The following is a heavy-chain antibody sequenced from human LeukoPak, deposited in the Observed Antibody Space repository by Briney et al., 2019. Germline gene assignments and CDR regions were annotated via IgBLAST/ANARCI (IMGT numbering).Heavy chain of an antibody. V-gene: IGHV4-59*01. J-gene: IGHJ4*02. CDR3: ARAYVPGGIIDY. CDR1: GASISSYW. D-gene: IGHD2-2*01. CDR2: LHFSGNT. Sequence: SETLSLTCTVSGASISSYWWSWIRQPPGKGLEWIGYLHFSGNTNTKSSLKSRVTISADTSKNQFSLKLNSVSAVDTAVYYCARAYVPGGIIDYWGEGTLVTVSS.